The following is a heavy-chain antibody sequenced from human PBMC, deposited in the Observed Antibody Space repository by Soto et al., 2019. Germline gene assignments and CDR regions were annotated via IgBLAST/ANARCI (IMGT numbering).Heavy chain of an antibody. D-gene: IGHD1-26*01. CDR2: VYYSGTT. Sequence: SETLSLTCTVSGGSIRNGDYYWGWIRQPPGKGLEWIGCVYYSGTTYSHPSLNSRVSISVDTSENQFSLRLTSVTAADTAVYYCVTVNLVGAAYYFDYWGPGTLVTVSS. CDR3: VTVNLVGAAYYFDY. J-gene: IGHJ4*02. V-gene: IGHV4-30-4*01. CDR1: GGSIRNGDYY.